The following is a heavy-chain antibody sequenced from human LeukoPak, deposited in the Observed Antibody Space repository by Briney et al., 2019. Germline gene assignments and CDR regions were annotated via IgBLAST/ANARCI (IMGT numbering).Heavy chain of an antibody. V-gene: IGHV3-9*01. CDR3: ARGSYYYYDSSGFDP. CDR1: GFTFDDYA. D-gene: IGHD3-22*01. CDR2: ISWNSGSI. J-gene: IGHJ5*02. Sequence: PGGSLRLSCAASGFTFDDYAMHWVRQAPGKGLEWVSGISWNSGSIDYADSVKGRFTISRDNAKNSLYLQMNSLRAEDTAVYYCARGSYYYYDSSGFDPWGQGTLVTVSS.